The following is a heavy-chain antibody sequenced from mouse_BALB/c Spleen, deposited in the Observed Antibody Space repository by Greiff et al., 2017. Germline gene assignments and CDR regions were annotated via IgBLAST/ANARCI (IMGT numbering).Heavy chain of an antibody. V-gene: IGHV1-15*01. Sequence: QVHVKQSGAELVRPGALVRLSCKASGFNIKDYYMHWVKQRPEQGLEWIGAIDPETGGTAYNQKFKGKATLTADKSSSTAYMELRSLTSEDSAVYYCSITSFDYWGQGTTLTVSS. CDR2: IDPETGGT. CDR1: GFNIKDYY. J-gene: IGHJ2*01. D-gene: IGHD1-1*01. CDR3: SITSFDY.